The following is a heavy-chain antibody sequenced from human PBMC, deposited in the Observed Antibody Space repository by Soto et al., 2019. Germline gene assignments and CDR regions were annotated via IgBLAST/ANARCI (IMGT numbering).Heavy chain of an antibody. CDR1: GYTFTGYY. D-gene: IGHD3-10*01. V-gene: IGHV1-2*04. CDR2: INPNSGGT. CDR3: ARGGVGVILLSTYYYYAMDV. J-gene: IGHJ6*02. Sequence: GASVKVSCKASGYTFTGYYMHWVRQAPGQGLEWMGWINPNSGGTNYAQKFQGWVTMTRDTSISTAYMELSRLRSDDTAVYYCARGGVGVILLSTYYYYAMDVWGQGTTVTVSS.